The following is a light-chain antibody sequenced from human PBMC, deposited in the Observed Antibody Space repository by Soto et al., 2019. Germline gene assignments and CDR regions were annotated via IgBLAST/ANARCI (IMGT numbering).Light chain of an antibody. CDR2: DAS. Sequence: ECVFKQSPCTLSLSPVERATLSSSFSQTVRNNYLAWYQQKPGQAPRLLIYDASSRVSGMPDRISGGGSGTDFTLNISRLEAEDFAVYYCQQFSRYPLNFGGGTKVDIK. V-gene: IGKV3-20*01. CDR3: QQFSRYPLN. J-gene: IGKJ4*01. CDR1: QTVRNNY.